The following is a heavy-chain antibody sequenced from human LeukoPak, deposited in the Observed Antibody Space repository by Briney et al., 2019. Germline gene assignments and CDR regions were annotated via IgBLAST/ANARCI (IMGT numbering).Heavy chain of an antibody. V-gene: IGHV3-23*01. Sequence: TGGSLRLSCAASGFTFSSYAMSWVRQAPGKGLEWVSAISGSGGSTYYADSVKGRFTIPRDNSKNTLYLQMNSLRAEDTAVYYCAKDGWYAEYFQHWGQGTLVTVSS. CDR2: ISGSGGST. D-gene: IGHD6-19*01. CDR1: GFTFSSYA. J-gene: IGHJ1*01. CDR3: AKDGWYAEYFQH.